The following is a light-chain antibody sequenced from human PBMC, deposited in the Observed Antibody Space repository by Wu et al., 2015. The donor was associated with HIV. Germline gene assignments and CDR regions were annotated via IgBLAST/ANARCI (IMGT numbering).Light chain of an antibody. CDR3: QQSYSTPRT. CDR1: QDISNH. V-gene: IGKV1-39*01. J-gene: IGKJ1*01. Sequence: DIQMTQFPSSLSASVGDRVTITCQASQDISNHLSWYQQKPGKAPKLLIYDASNLETGVPSRFSGSGSGTDFTLTISSLQPEDFATYYCQQSYSTPRTFGQGTKVEIK. CDR2: DAS.